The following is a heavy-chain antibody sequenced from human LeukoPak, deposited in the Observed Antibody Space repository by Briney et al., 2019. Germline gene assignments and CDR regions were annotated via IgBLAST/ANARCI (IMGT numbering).Heavy chain of an antibody. D-gene: IGHD1-1*01. Sequence: NPGGSLRPSCTASGFTFSDYYMSWIRQTPGKGLEWLSYISTRDNTIQYADSMKGRFTISRGNSKNTLYLQMNSLRAEDTAVYYCAKEIKLERRPQAFDIWGQGTMVTVSS. V-gene: IGHV3-11*01. CDR2: ISTRDNTI. CDR1: GFTFSDYY. CDR3: AKEIKLERRPQAFDI. J-gene: IGHJ3*02.